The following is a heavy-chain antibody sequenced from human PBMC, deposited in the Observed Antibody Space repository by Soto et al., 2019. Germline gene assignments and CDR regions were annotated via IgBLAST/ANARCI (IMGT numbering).Heavy chain of an antibody. D-gene: IGHD3-3*01. Sequence: QVQLVESGGGVVQPGRSLRLSCAASGFTFSSYGMHWVRQAPGKGLEWVAGISYDGSNKYYADSVKGRFTISRDNSKNTLYLQMNSLRAEDTAVYYCAKSGYDFWSGYYGNYFDYWGQGTLVTVSS. CDR2: ISYDGSNK. J-gene: IGHJ4*02. CDR3: AKSGYDFWSGYYGNYFDY. V-gene: IGHV3-30*18. CDR1: GFTFSSYG.